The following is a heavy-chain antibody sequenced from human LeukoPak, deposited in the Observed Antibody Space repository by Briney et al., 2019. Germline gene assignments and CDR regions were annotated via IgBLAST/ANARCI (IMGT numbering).Heavy chain of an antibody. Sequence: PGGSLRLSCAASGFTFSDYYMSWIRQAPGKGLEWLSYIGSSSSYTNYAAPVKGRFPISRDNAKNSLYLQMNSLRAEDTAVYYCALGFGETNWGHGTLVTVSS. CDR1: GFTFSDYY. CDR3: ALGFGETN. CDR2: IGSSSSYT. D-gene: IGHD3-10*01. V-gene: IGHV3-11*03. J-gene: IGHJ4*01.